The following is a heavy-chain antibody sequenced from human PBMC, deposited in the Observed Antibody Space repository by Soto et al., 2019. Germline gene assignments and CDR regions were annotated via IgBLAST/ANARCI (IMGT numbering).Heavy chain of an antibody. Sequence: PSETLSLTCAVYGGSFSGYYWTWIRQPPGTGLEWIGEINHSGSTNYNPSLKSRVTISLDTSKNQFSLKLSSVTAADTAVYYCARSHMVPRLLMFPYYYWGQATLVTVSS. V-gene: IGHV4-34*01. J-gene: IGHJ4*02. CDR1: GGSFSGYY. CDR3: ARSHMVPRLLMFPYYY. D-gene: IGHD2-21*01. CDR2: INHSGST.